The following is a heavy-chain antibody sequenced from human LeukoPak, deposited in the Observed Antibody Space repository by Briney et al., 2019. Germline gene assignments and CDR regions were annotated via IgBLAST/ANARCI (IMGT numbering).Heavy chain of an antibody. D-gene: IGHD4-23*01. CDR1: GGSFSGYY. CDR2: INHSGST. J-gene: IGHJ5*02. V-gene: IGHV4-34*01. CDR3: ARDSTTTVGWFDP. Sequence: SSETLSLTCAVYGGSFSGYYWSWIRQPPGKGLEWIGEINHSGSTNYNPSLKSRVTISVDRSKNQFSLKLSSVTAADTAVYYCARDSTTTVGWFDPWGQGTLVTVSS.